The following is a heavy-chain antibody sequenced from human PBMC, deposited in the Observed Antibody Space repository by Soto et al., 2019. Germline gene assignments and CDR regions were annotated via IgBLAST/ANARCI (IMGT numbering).Heavy chain of an antibody. Sequence: AGESLKISCKGSGYSFTTYWIGWVRQMPGKGLEWMGIIYPGDSDTRYSPSFQGQVTISADKSITTAYLQWSSLKASDTAMYYCARRSPAALTMYYFDYWGQGTLVTVSS. CDR1: GYSFTTYW. CDR3: ARRSPAALTMYYFDY. V-gene: IGHV5-51*01. D-gene: IGHD6-13*01. CDR2: IYPGDSDT. J-gene: IGHJ4*02.